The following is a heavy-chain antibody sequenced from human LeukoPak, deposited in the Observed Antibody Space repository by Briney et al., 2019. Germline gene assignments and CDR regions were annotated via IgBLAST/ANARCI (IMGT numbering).Heavy chain of an antibody. CDR2: IWYDGSNK. V-gene: IGHV3-33*01. CDR3: ARDSDCSGGSCYLEY. J-gene: IGHJ4*02. CDR1: GFTFSSYG. Sequence: GGSLRLSCAASGFTFSSYGMHWVRQAPGKGLEWVAVIWYDGSNKYYADSVKGRFTISRDNSKNTLYLQMNSLRAEDTAVYYCARDSDCSGGSCYLEYWGQGTLVTVSS. D-gene: IGHD2-15*01.